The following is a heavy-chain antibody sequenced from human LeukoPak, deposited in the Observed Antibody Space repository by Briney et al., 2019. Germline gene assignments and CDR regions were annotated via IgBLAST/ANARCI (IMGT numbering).Heavy chain of an antibody. CDR1: GGSFIGYY. CDR2: INHSGST. V-gene: IGHV4-34*01. J-gene: IGHJ4*02. D-gene: IGHD6-19*01. CDR3: ARGRLPVAATYYYFDY. Sequence: SETLSLTCAVYGGSFIGYYWSRIRQPPGKGLEWIGEINHSGSTNYNPSLKSRVTISVDTSKNQFSLKLSSVTAADTAVYYCARGRLPVAATYYYFDYWGQGTLVTVSS.